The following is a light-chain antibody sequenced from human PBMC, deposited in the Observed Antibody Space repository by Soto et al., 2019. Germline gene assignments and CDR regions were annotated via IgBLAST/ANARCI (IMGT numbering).Light chain of an antibody. Sequence: EIVMTQSPATLSVSPGERATLSCRASQSVGSNLAWYQQKPGQAPRLLMYGASTRATGVPARFSGSGSGAESTLTISSRQAEDFAVYYCQQYNNRPPWTFGQGTKVEIE. CDR3: QQYNNRPPWT. J-gene: IGKJ1*01. V-gene: IGKV3-15*01. CDR2: GAS. CDR1: QSVGSN.